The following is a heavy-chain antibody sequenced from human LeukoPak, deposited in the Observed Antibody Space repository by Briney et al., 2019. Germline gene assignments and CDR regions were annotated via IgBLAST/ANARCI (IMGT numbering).Heavy chain of an antibody. Sequence: GASVKVSCKASGYTFTSYGISWVRQAPGQGLEWMGWISAYNGNTNYAQKLQGRVAMTTDTSTSTAYMELRSLRSDDTAVYYCARESGSGSYYNAPNYYYGMDVWGQGTTVTVSS. CDR2: ISAYNGNT. V-gene: IGHV1-18*01. J-gene: IGHJ6*02. D-gene: IGHD3-10*01. CDR3: ARESGSGSYYNAPNYYYGMDV. CDR1: GYTFTSYG.